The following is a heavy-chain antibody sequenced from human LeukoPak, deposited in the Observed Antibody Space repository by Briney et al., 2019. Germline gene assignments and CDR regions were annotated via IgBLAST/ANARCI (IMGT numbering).Heavy chain of an antibody. J-gene: IGHJ4*02. CDR1: GFTFGHYA. V-gene: IGHV3-23*01. CDR2: ISGDHAT. D-gene: IGHD2-8*01. Sequence: GGSLRLSCAASGFTFGHYAMSWVRQAPGKGLEWVAAISGDHATYDSNSLRGRFTISRDNSKNMLYLQMIGLRAEDSAVYYCAKDTQGVRGNFLFEYWGQGTLVTVSS. CDR3: AKDTQGVRGNFLFEY.